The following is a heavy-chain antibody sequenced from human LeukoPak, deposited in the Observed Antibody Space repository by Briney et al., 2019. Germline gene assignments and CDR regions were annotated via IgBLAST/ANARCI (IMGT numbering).Heavy chain of an antibody. CDR3: ARVGIAAKDFDY. J-gene: IGHJ4*02. CDR2: IYYSGST. Sequence: SETLSLTCTVSGGSISSGDYYWSWIRQPPGKGLEWIGYIYYSGSTYYNPSLKSRVTISVDTSKNQFSLKLSSVTAADTAVYYCARVGIAAKDFDYWGQGTLVTVS. CDR1: GGSISSGDYY. D-gene: IGHD6-13*01. V-gene: IGHV4-30-4*08.